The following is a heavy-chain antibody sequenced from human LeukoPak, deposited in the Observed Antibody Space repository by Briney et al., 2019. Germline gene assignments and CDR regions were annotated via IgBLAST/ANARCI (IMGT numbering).Heavy chain of an antibody. CDR2: IIPIFGTA. CDR3: ARDPPGYYGSGPIEA. V-gene: IGHV1-69*13. Sequence: ASVKVSCXASGGTFSSYAISWVRQAPGQGLEWMGGIIPIFGTANYAQKFQGRVTITADESTSTAYMELSSLRSEDTAVYYCARDPPGYYGSGPIEAWGQGTLVTVSS. D-gene: IGHD3-10*01. J-gene: IGHJ4*02. CDR1: GGTFSSYA.